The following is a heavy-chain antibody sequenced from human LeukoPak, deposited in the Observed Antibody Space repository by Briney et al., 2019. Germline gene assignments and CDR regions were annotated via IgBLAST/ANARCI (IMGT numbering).Heavy chain of an antibody. Sequence: GGSLRLSCAGSGFSFSTYVLSWVRQAPGKGLEWVAVIWYDGSNKYYADSVKGRFTISRDNSKNTLYLQMNSLRAEDTAVYYCAREQNSSGYLDAFDIWGQGTMVTVSS. V-gene: IGHV3-33*08. CDR1: GFSFSTYV. CDR3: AREQNSSGYLDAFDI. D-gene: IGHD3-22*01. J-gene: IGHJ3*02. CDR2: IWYDGSNK.